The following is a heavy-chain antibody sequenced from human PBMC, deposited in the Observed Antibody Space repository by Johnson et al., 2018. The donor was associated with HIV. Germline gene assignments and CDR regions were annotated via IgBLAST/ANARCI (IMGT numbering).Heavy chain of an antibody. V-gene: IGHV3-66*01. Sequence: VQLVESGGGLVQPGGSLRLSCAASGFTFSSYDMHWVRQATGKGLEWVSVIYSGGSTYYADSVKGRFTIPRDNSKNTLYLQMNSLRAEDTAVYYCARTPGYSRSFDIWGQGTMVTVSS. CDR3: ARTPGYSRSFDI. D-gene: IGHD2-15*01. CDR2: IYSGGST. J-gene: IGHJ3*02. CDR1: GFTFSSYD.